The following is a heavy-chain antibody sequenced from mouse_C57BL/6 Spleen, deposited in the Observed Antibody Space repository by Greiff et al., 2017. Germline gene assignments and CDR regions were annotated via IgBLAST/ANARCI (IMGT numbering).Heavy chain of an antibody. D-gene: IGHD1-1*01. Sequence: EVKVVESGGGLVKPGGSLKLSCAASGFTFSDYGMHWVRQAPEKGLEWVAYISSGSSTIYYADTVKGRFTISRDNAKNTLFLQMTSLRSEDTAMYYCARRSGSSPWYFDVWGTGTTVTVSS. J-gene: IGHJ1*03. V-gene: IGHV5-17*01. CDR2: ISSGSSTI. CDR1: GFTFSDYG. CDR3: ARRSGSSPWYFDV.